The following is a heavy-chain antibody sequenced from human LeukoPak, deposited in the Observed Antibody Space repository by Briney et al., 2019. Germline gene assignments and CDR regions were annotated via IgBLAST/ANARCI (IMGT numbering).Heavy chain of an antibody. Sequence: GGPQRLSCAASGITFRTYWMSWIRQARGKVPEWVADMSQYGSEEYYLQSVRGRFTVHRDNAQNAVFLQMANLGADDTAVYYCERWKMELQRNAFDFWGQGTVVTVSS. V-gene: IGHV3-7*01. CDR1: GITFRTYW. D-gene: IGHD1-26*01. CDR2: MSQYGSEE. J-gene: IGHJ3*01. CDR3: ERWKMELQRNAFDF.